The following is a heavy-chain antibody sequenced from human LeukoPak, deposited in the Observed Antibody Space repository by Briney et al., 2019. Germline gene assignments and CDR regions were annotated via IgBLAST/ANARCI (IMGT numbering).Heavy chain of an antibody. Sequence: ASVKVSCKASAYTFTNYDINWVRQATGQGLEWMGWINPNSGNTGYAQKFLGRVTMTRNTSISTAYMELSRLRSEDTAVYYCARGRWGTSYYGMDVWGQGTTVSVSS. CDR1: AYTFTNYD. J-gene: IGHJ6*02. CDR3: ARGRWGTSYYGMDV. V-gene: IGHV1-8*01. CDR2: INPNSGNT. D-gene: IGHD1-14*01.